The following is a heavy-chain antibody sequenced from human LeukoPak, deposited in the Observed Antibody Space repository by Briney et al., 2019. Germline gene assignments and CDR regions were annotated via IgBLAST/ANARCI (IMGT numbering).Heavy chain of an antibody. CDR3: ASHCSSTSCYGGIWFDP. V-gene: IGHV1-18*01. J-gene: IGHJ5*02. CDR2: ISAYNGNT. D-gene: IGHD2-2*01. Sequence: GASVKVSCKASGYTFTSYGISWVRQAPGQGLEWMGWISAYNGNTKYAQKLQGRVTMTTDTSTSTAYMELRSLRSDDTAVYYCASHCSSTSCYGGIWFDPWGQGTLVTVSS. CDR1: GYTFTSYG.